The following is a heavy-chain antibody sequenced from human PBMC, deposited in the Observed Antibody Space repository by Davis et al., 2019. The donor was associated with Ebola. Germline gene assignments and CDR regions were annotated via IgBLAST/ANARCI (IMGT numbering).Heavy chain of an antibody. Sequence: HTGGSLRLSCSASGFTFSSYAMHWVRQAPGKGLVWVSRINSDGSSTSYADSVKGRFTISRDNAKNSLYLQMNNLRAEDTAVYYCAREEMATLYWGQGTLVTVSS. D-gene: IGHD5-24*01. CDR1: GFTFSSYA. J-gene: IGHJ4*02. V-gene: IGHV3-74*01. CDR2: INSDGSST. CDR3: AREEMATLY.